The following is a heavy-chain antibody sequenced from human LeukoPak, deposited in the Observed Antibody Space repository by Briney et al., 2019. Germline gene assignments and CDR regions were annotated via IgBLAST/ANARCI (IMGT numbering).Heavy chain of an antibody. J-gene: IGHJ4*02. CDR1: GLTFSTYW. CDR2: INSDGRST. Sequence: PGGSLRLSCAASGLTFSTYWMHWVRQAPGKGLVWVSRINSDGRSTTCADFVKGRFTISRDNAKNTLYLQMNSLRAEDTAVYYCAREGTSGWYYFDYWGQGTLVTVSS. V-gene: IGHV3-74*01. CDR3: AREGTSGWYYFDY. D-gene: IGHD6-19*01.